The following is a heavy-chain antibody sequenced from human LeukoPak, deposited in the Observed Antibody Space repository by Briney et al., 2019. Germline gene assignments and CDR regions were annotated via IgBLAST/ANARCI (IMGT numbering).Heavy chain of an antibody. CDR1: GYTFTTYD. CDR3: VRGYFNWNYAGVGEYYYMDV. CDR2: VSPNSGKT. D-gene: IGHD1-7*01. J-gene: IGHJ6*03. V-gene: IGHV1-8*02. Sequence: ASVKVSCKASGYTFTTYDMHWVRQASGQGLEWMGWVSPNSGKTAYAQKFQGRVTMTRDTSISTGYMELSSLRSEDTAVYYSVRGYFNWNYAGVGEYYYMDVWGKGTTVTVSS.